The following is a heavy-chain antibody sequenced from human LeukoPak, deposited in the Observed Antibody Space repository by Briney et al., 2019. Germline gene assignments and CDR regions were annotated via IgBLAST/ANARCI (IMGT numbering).Heavy chain of an antibody. V-gene: IGHV1-58*02. J-gene: IGHJ4*02. Sequence: SVKVSCKASGFTFTSSAMQWVRQARGQRLEWIGWIVVGSGNTNYAQKFQERVTITRDMSTSTAYMELSSLRSEDTAVYYCAADLGELSSPGDYWGQGTLVTVSS. CDR3: AADLGELSSPGDY. CDR1: GFTFTSSA. D-gene: IGHD3-16*02. CDR2: IVVGSGNT.